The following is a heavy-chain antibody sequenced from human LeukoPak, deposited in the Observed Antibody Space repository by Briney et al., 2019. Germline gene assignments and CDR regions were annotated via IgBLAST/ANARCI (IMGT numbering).Heavy chain of an antibody. J-gene: IGHJ3*02. CDR2: IRSKANSYAT. Sequence: GGSLRLSCAASGFTFSGSAMHWVRQTSGKGPEWVGRIRSKANSYATAYAASLKGRFTISRDDSKNTAYLEMNSLESEDTAVYYCARASNSSDAFDIWGQGTMVTVSS. CDR1: GFTFSGSA. CDR3: ARASNSSDAFDI. V-gene: IGHV3-73*01. D-gene: IGHD6-13*01.